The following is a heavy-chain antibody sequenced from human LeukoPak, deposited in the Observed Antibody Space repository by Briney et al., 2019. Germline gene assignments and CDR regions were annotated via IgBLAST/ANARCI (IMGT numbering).Heavy chain of an antibody. CDR2: ISSSSSYI. CDR1: GFTFSSYS. V-gene: IGHV3-21*01. J-gene: IGHJ3*02. Sequence: GGSLRLSCAASGFTFSSYSMNRVRQAPGKGLEWVSSISSSSSYIYYADSVKGRFTISRDNAKNSLYLQMNSLRAEDTAVYYCARGTQAVAAFDIWGQGTMVTVSS. CDR3: ARGTQAVAAFDI.